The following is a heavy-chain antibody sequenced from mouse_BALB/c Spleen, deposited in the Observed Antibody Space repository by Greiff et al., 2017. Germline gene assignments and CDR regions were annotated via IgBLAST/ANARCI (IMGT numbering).Heavy chain of an antibody. J-gene: IGHJ4*01. CDR1: GYSITSDYA. CDR3: ARNYGYYAMDY. CDR2: ISYSGST. V-gene: IGHV3-2*02. D-gene: IGHD1-2*01. Sequence: EVKLQESGPGLVKPSQSLSLTCTVTGYSITSDYAWNWIRQFPGNKLEWMGYISYSGSTSYNPSLKSRISITRDTSKNQFFLQLNSVTTEDTATYYCARNYGYYAMDYWGQGTSVTVSS.